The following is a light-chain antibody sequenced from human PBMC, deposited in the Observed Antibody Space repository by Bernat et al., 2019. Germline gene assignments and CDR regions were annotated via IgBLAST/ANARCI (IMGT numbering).Light chain of an antibody. CDR3: STWDNSRNGRV. CDR2: SND. CDR1: RSNIGSHP. Sequence: QSVLTQSPSASETPGQRVTISCSGTRSNIGSHPVNWYLLLPGAAPKLLIYSNDQQPSGVPDRFSGSKSGTTASLSISGLRSEDEAAYYCSTWDNSRNGRVFGGVTELTVL. J-gene: IGLJ3*02. V-gene: IGLV1-44*01.